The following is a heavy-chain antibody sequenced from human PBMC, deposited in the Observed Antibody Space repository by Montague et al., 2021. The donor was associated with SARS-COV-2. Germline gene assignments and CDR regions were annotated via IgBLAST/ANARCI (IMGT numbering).Heavy chain of an antibody. CDR2: IYAGGGT. Sequence: PLRLSCAASGLTVNSNFMTWVRQAPGKGLEWVSVIYAGGGTDYADSVRGRFTVSRDNSKNTLYLQMNSLRVDDTALYYCASGLGYGDYGDYWGQGTLVTVSS. D-gene: IGHD4-17*01. CDR1: GLTVNSNF. CDR3: ASGLGYGDYGDY. V-gene: IGHV3-53*01. J-gene: IGHJ4*02.